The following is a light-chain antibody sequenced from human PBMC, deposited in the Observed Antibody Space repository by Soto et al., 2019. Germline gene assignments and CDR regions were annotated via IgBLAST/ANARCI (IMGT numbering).Light chain of an antibody. J-gene: IGKJ1*01. V-gene: IGKV3-20*01. Sequence: EMVLTQSPGTLSLSPGERATLSCRASQSVSSTYLAWYQQKPGQAPRLLIYDASTRAAGIPDRFSGSGSGTDFTLTISRLEAEDFAVYYCHQYASSPWMFGQGAKVEIK. CDR3: HQYASSPWM. CDR1: QSVSSTY. CDR2: DAS.